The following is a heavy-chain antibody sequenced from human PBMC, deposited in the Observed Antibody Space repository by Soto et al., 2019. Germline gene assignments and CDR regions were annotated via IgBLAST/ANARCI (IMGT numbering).Heavy chain of an antibody. D-gene: IGHD6-13*01. V-gene: IGHV3-15*01. CDR1: GFTFSNAW. CDR3: TTDLPAGTGYY. CDR2: IKSKTDGGTT. Sequence: GGSLRLSCAASGFTFSNAWMSWVRQAPGKGPEWVGRIKSKTDGGTTDYAAPVKGRFTISRDDSKNTLYLQMNSLKTEDTAVYYCTTDLPAGTGYYWGQGTLVTVSS. J-gene: IGHJ4*02.